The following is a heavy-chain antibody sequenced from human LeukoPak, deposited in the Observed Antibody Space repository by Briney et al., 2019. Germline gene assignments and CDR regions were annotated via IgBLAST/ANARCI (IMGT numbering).Heavy chain of an antibody. CDR2: INPNSGGT. CDR3: VCELGEDAFHI. V-gene: IGHV1-2*02. D-gene: IGHD3-3*02. CDR1: GYTFTGYY. J-gene: IGHJ3*02. Sequence: GASVKDSCKASGYTFTGYYMHWVRQAPGQGLEWVGWINPNSGGTNYPQKFHGRVTINRDTSISTAYMEPSKLRSGDRAVYLLVCELGEDAFHIWGQGTMVTVSS.